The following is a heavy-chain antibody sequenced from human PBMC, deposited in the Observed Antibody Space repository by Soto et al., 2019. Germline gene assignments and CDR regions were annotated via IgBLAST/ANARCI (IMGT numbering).Heavy chain of an antibody. J-gene: IGHJ6*02. CDR2: ISYDGSNK. CDR1: GFTFSSYA. CDR3: ARGGDYDFWSGYYDDYYYYGMDV. D-gene: IGHD3-3*01. Sequence: GGSLRHSCAASGFTFSSYAMHWVRQAPGKGLEWVAVISYDGSNKYYADSVKGRFTISRDNSKNTLYLQMNSLRAEDTAVYYCARGGDYDFWSGYYDDYYYYGMDVWGQGTTVTVSS. V-gene: IGHV3-30-3*01.